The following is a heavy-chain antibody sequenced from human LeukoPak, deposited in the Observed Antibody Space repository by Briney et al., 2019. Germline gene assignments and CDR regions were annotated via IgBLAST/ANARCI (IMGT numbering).Heavy chain of an antibody. CDR2: ISYDGSNK. Sequence: HAGRSLRLSCAASGFTFSSYGMHWVRQAPGKGLEWVAVISYDGSNKYYADSVKGRFTISRDNSKNTLYLQMNSLRAEDTAVYYCAKIWSIAVAGTRGDYYFDYWGQGTLVTVSS. J-gene: IGHJ4*02. CDR3: AKIWSIAVAGTRGDYYFDY. V-gene: IGHV3-30*18. CDR1: GFTFSSYG. D-gene: IGHD6-19*01.